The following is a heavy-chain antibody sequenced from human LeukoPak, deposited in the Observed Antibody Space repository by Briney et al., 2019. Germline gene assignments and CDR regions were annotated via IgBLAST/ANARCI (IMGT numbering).Heavy chain of an antibody. J-gene: IGHJ6*02. CDR2: INHSGST. CDR3: ARDKNYGDYRYYYYYGMDV. Sequence: SETLSLTCAVYGGSFSGYYWSWIRQPPGKGLEWIGEINHSGSTNYNPSLKSRVTISVDTSKNQFSLKLSSVTAADTAVYYCARDKNYGDYRYYYYYGMDVWGQGTTVTVSS. CDR1: GGSFSGYY. D-gene: IGHD4-17*01. V-gene: IGHV4-34*01.